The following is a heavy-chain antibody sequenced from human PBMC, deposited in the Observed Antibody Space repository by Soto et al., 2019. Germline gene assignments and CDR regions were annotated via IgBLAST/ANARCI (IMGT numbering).Heavy chain of an antibody. D-gene: IGHD3-16*02. CDR3: ARVSQSFIEYFQY. CDR1: GFTFSSYE. J-gene: IGHJ1*01. V-gene: IGHV3-48*03. Sequence: GGALRLACAASGFTFSSYELIWVRQAPGMGLEWVSYIGNTGYNIHYADSVKGRFSISRDNAKNLLFLQMNSLRVEDTAVYYCARVSQSFIEYFQYWGQGTLVTVS. CDR2: IGNTGYNI.